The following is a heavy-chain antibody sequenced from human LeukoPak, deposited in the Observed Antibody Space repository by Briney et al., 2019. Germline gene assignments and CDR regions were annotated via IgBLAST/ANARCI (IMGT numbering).Heavy chain of an antibody. D-gene: IGHD6-13*01. CDR3: ARFGFPHIAAAGPHYYMDV. Sequence: PGGSLRLSCAASGFTFSSYAMSWIRQAPGKGLEWVSYITNSGTTIYYADSVKGRFTISRDNAKNSLYLQMNSLRAEDTALYHCARFGFPHIAAAGPHYYMDVWGKGTTVTVSS. V-gene: IGHV3-48*04. CDR2: ITNSGTTI. J-gene: IGHJ6*03. CDR1: GFTFSSYA.